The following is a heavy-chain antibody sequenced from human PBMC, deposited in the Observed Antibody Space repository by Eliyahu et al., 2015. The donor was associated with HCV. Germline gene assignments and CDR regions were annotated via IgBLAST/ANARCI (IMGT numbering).Heavy chain of an antibody. D-gene: IGHD6-19*01. V-gene: IGHV2-5*02. J-gene: IGHJ4*02. CDR3: AHRRDTGGQWLVHDYFDY. Sequence: QITLKESGPALVKPTQTLTLTCSFSGFSLXSQXAGXAWIRQPPGKAPEWLALIYWDGDDRYSPSLKTRLSITKDTSNNQVVLTMTNMDPVDTPTYYCAHRRDTGGQWLVHDYFDYWGQGTLVTVSS. CDR1: GFSLXSQXAG. CDR2: IYWDGDD.